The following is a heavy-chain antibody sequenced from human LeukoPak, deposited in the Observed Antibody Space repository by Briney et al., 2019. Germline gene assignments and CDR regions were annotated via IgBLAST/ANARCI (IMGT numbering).Heavy chain of an antibody. Sequence: PSETLSLTCTVSGGSISSGGYYWSWIRQHPGKGLEWIVYIYYSGSTYYNPSLKSRVTISVDTSKNQFSLKLSSVTAADTAVYYCARGLQPDGSYFYYYYGMDVWGQGTTVTVSS. J-gene: IGHJ6*02. CDR2: IYYSGST. D-gene: IGHD1-26*01. CDR3: ARGLQPDGSYFYYYYGMDV. CDR1: GGSISSGGYY. V-gene: IGHV4-31*03.